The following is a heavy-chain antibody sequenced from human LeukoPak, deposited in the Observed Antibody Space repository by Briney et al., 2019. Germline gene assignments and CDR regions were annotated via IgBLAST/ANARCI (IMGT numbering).Heavy chain of an antibody. V-gene: IGHV3-33*01. CDR2: IWYDGSNK. CDR1: GFTFSTYG. Sequence: GRSLRLSCAASGFTFSTYGMHWVRQAPGKGLEWVALIWYDGSNKYYADSVKGRFTISRDNSKNTLYLQMNSLRAEDTAVYYCARDQGCTSTNCYSLFFHYWGQGTLVTVSS. J-gene: IGHJ4*02. D-gene: IGHD2-2*01. CDR3: ARDQGCTSTNCYSLFFHY.